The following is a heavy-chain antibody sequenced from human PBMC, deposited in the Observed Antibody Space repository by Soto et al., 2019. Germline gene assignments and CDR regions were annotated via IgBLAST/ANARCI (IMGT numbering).Heavy chain of an antibody. CDR2: ISSSSSYI. Sequence: PGGSLRLSCAASGFTFSNYAMTWVRQAPVKGLEWVSSISSSSSYIYYADSVKGRFTISRDSAKNSLYLQMNSLRAEDTAVYYCARVRPYYGVDVWGQGTTVTVS. J-gene: IGHJ6*02. CDR1: GFTFSNYA. V-gene: IGHV3-21*01. CDR3: ARVRPYYGVDV.